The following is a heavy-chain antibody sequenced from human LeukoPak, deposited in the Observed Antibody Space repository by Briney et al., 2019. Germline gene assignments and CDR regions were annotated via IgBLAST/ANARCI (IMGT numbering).Heavy chain of an antibody. D-gene: IGHD6-13*01. CDR2: FDPEDGET. V-gene: IGHV1-24*01. J-gene: IGHJ6*02. Sequence: ASVKVSCKVSGYTLTELSMHWVRQAPGKGLEWVGGFDPEDGETIYAQKFQGRVTMTEDTSTDTAYMELSSLRSEDTAVYHCATDSGSSWYKGYYGMDVWGQGTTVTVSS. CDR1: GYTLTELS. CDR3: ATDSGSSWYKGYYGMDV.